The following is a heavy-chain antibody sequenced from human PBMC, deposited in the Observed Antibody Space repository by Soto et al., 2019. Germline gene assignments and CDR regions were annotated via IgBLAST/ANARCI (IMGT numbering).Heavy chain of an antibody. CDR1: GFSFSSYG. CDR2: ISKDGSNK. V-gene: IGHV3-30*18. Sequence: GGSLRLSCAASGFSFSSYGMHWVRRAPGKGLEWVAVISKDGSNKYYADSEQGRFTISRDNSKNTLYLQMNSLRVEDTGVYYCAKEARGHLLDYFDYWGQGTLVTVSS. D-gene: IGHD3-10*01. J-gene: IGHJ4*02. CDR3: AKEARGHLLDYFDY.